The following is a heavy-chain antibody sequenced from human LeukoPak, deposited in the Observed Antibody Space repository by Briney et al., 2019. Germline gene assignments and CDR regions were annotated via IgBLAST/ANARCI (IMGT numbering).Heavy chain of an antibody. Sequence: PGGSLRLSCAASGFTFSDYYISWIRQAPGKGLEWVSYISSNGSTIYYADSVKGRFTISRDNAKNSLYLQMNSLRAEDTAVYCCARDRVVPAGGSYYYYYMEVWGKGTTVTVS. V-gene: IGHV3-11*01. D-gene: IGHD2-2*01. CDR1: GFTFSDYY. J-gene: IGHJ6*03. CDR2: ISSNGSTI. CDR3: ARDRVVPAGGSYYYYYMEV.